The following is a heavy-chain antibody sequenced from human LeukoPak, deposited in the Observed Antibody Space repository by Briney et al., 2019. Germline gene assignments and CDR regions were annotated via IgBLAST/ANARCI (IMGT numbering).Heavy chain of an antibody. CDR2: ISTSRRSI. CDR1: GFTFSSYE. D-gene: IGHD6-13*01. CDR3: ARRAIAEGFDY. J-gene: IGHJ4*02. Sequence: GGSLRLSCAVSGFTFSSYEMNWVRHALGRGLEGVSYISTSRRSIYYADSVKWRFTISRDNAKNSLYLQMCSVRIEDSAVYYCARRAIAEGFDYWGQGTLVTVSS. V-gene: IGHV3-48*03.